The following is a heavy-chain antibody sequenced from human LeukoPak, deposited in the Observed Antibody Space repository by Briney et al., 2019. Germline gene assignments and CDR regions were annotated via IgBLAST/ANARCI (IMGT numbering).Heavy chain of an antibody. V-gene: IGHV4-61*05. CDR2: IYYSGST. CDR1: GGSISSSSYY. J-gene: IGHJ4*02. Sequence: PSETLSLTCTVSGGSISSSSYYWSWIRQPPGKGLEWIGYIYYSGSTNYNPSLKSRVTISVDTSKNQFSLKLSSVTAADTAVYYCARRPKGLLSRYSSSWRPLDYWGQGTLVTVSS. CDR3: ARRPKGLLSRYSSSWRPLDY. D-gene: IGHD6-13*01.